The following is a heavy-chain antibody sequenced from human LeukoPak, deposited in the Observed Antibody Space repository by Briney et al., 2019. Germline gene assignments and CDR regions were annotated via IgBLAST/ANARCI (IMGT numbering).Heavy chain of an antibody. V-gene: IGHV3-74*01. D-gene: IGHD2-15*01. CDR3: VVGGSPGY. CDR1: GLAFSAYK. CDR2: ISTDGYTT. J-gene: IGHJ4*02. Sequence: GGSMRLSCAASGLAFSAYKMHWVRQAPRKGLVWVSRISTDGYTTDYADFVQGRSTASRDNTKNTWSLEMNSLRAEDTAVYYCVVGGSPGYWGQGTLVTVSS.